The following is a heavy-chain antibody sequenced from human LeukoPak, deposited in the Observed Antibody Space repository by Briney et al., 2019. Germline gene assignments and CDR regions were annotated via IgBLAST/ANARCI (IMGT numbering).Heavy chain of an antibody. CDR2: INHSGST. CDR3: ARVFDYDDAFDI. J-gene: IGHJ3*02. Sequence: KTSETLSLTCAVYGGSFSGYYWSWIRQPPGKGLEWIGEINHSGSTNYNPSLKSRVTISVDTSKNQFSLKLSSVTAVDTAVYYCARVFDYDDAFDIWGQGTMVTVSS. V-gene: IGHV4-34*01. CDR1: GGSFSGYY. D-gene: IGHD3-9*01.